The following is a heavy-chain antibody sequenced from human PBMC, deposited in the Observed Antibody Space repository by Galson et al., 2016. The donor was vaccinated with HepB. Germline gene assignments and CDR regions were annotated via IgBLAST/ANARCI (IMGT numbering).Heavy chain of an antibody. CDR1: GFPFSSYS. CDR2: ISSDSNYI. D-gene: IGHD1-26*01. Sequence: SLRLSCAASGFPFSSYSINWVRQAPGKGLEWVSSISSDSNYIYYADSVKGRFTISRDNSKNTLSLQMNSLTADDTAIYYCVQGSTAPAVWGKGTTVTVSS. V-gene: IGHV3-21*04. CDR3: VQGSTAPAV. J-gene: IGHJ6*04.